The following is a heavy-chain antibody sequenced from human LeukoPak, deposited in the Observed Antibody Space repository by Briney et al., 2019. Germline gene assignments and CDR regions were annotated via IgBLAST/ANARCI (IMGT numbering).Heavy chain of an antibody. CDR3: ARESGSSFSAGPPYYYGMDV. J-gene: IGHJ6*02. CDR2: IKQDGSEK. D-gene: IGHD6-13*01. V-gene: IGHV3-7*03. Sequence: GGSLRLSCAASGFTFSSYWMSWVRQAPGKGLEWVANIKQDGSEKYYVDSVKGRFTISRDNAKNSLYLQMNSLRAEDTAVYYCARESGSSFSAGPPYYYGMDVWGQGTTVTVSS. CDR1: GFTFSSYW.